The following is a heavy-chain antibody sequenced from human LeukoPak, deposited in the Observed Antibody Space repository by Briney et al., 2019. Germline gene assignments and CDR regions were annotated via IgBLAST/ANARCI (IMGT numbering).Heavy chain of an antibody. J-gene: IGHJ4*02. D-gene: IGHD2-8*01. CDR1: SGSIRTSY. CDR2: IYYSGST. Sequence: PSETLSLTCTVSSGSIRTSYCSWIRQPPGKGLEWIGYIYYSGSTNYNPSLKSRVTTSVDTSRNQFSLKLSSVTAADTAVYYCARAPNPDFFDDWGQGTLVTVSS. CDR3: ARAPNPDFFDD. V-gene: IGHV4-59*01.